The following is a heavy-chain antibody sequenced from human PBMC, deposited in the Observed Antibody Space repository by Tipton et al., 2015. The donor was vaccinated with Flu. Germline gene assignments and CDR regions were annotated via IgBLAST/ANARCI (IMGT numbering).Heavy chain of an antibody. CDR3: ARHGGYYFDY. V-gene: IGHV4-34*01. J-gene: IGHJ4*02. D-gene: IGHD4-23*01. CDR2: INHSGRT. Sequence: LRLSCAVYGRSVSGHYWSWIRQPPGKGLEWIGEINHSGRTNYNPSLKSRVTISVDTSKNQFSLKLSSVNAADTAVYYCARHGGYYFDYWGQGTLVTVSS. CDR1: GRSVSGHY.